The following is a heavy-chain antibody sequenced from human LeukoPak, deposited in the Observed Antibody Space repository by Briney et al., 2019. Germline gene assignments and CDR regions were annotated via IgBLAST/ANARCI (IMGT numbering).Heavy chain of an antibody. CDR1: GFTFSSYW. V-gene: IGHV3-7*01. CDR3: AREGYYDNVDAFDT. D-gene: IGHD3-22*01. J-gene: IGHJ3*02. Sequence: PGGSLRLSCAASGFTFSSYWMSWVRQAPGKGLEWVANIKQDGSEKYYVDSVKGRFTISRDNAKNSLYLQMNSLRAEDTAVYYCAREGYYDNVDAFDTWGQGTMVAVSS. CDR2: IKQDGSEK.